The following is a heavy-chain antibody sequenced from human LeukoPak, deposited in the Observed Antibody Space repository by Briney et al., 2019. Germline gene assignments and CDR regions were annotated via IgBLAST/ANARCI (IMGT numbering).Heavy chain of an antibody. Sequence: GGSLRLSCAASGFAFSTYSMNWVRQAPGKGLEWVSYISTSSGTMYYADSVKGRFTISRDNAQNSLYLQMNSLTAEDTAVYYCAREASAADDFDYWGQGTLVTVSA. D-gene: IGHD2-2*01. V-gene: IGHV3-48*04. CDR1: GFAFSTYS. CDR2: ISTSSGTM. J-gene: IGHJ4*02. CDR3: AREASAADDFDY.